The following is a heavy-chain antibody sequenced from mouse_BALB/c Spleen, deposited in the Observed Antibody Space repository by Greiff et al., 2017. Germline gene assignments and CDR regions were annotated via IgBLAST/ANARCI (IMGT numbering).Heavy chain of an antibody. D-gene: IGHD2-4*01. CDR1: GSSITSDYA. CDR2: ISYSGST. V-gene: IGHV3-2*02. J-gene: IGHJ1*01. Sequence: VQLKESGPGLVKPSQSLSLTCTVTGSSITSDYAWNWIRQFPGNKLEWMGYISYSGSTSYNPSLKSRISITRDTSKNQFFLQLNSVTTEDTATYYCARFLSTVITTVRYFDVWGAGTTVTVSS. CDR3: ARFLSTVITTVRYFDV.